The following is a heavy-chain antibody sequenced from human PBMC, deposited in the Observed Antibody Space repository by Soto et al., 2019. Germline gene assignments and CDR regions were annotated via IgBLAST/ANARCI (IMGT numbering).Heavy chain of an antibody. J-gene: IGHJ4*02. CDR1: GFTFSSYA. CDR3: ARGGSDVPVYYFDY. V-gene: IGHV3-30-3*01. D-gene: IGHD3-16*01. CDR2: ISYDGSNK. Sequence: QVQLVESGGGVVQPGRSLRLSCAASGFTFSSYAMHWVRQAPGKGLEWVAVISYDGSNKYYADSVKGRFTISRDNSKNTLYLQMNSLRAEDTAVYYCARGGSDVPVYYFDYWGQGTLVTVSS.